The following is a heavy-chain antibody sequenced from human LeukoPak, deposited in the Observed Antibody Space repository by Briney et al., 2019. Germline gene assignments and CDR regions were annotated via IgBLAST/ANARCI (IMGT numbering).Heavy chain of an antibody. CDR2: ITRGSIYT. CDR3: ARTYYDILTGYNPYFDY. J-gene: IGHJ4*02. CDR1: GFTFSNYN. D-gene: IGHD3-9*01. Sequence: PGGSLRLSCAASGFTFSNYNMNWVRQTPGKGLEWVSSITRGSIYTFYADSVKGRFTISRDNAKNSLSLQMNSLRAEDTAVYYCARTYYDILTGYNPYFDYWGQGILVTVSS. V-gene: IGHV3-21*01.